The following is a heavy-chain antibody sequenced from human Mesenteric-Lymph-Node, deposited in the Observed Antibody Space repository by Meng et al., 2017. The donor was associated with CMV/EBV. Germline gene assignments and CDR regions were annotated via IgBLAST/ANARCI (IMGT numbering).Heavy chain of an antibody. CDR2: IYGGGTT. Sequence: GGSLRLSCAASGFIVGKNYMNWVRQAPGKGLEWVSVIYGGGTTYYADSVKGRFTISRDNSYNTLFLQMNSLRAEDTAVYYCAGESGVPNGMDVWGQGTTVTVSS. V-gene: IGHV3-53*01. D-gene: IGHD2-2*01. CDR3: AGESGVPNGMDV. J-gene: IGHJ6*02. CDR1: GFIVGKNY.